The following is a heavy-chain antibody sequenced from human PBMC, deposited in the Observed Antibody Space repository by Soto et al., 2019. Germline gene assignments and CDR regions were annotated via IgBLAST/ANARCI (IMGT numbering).Heavy chain of an antibody. Sequence: QVQLQQWGAGLLKPSETLSLTCAVYGGSFSAYYWSWVRQPPEKGLEWIGEINHSGSTNYNPSLKSRVTISVDTSKNQFSLKLSSVTAADTALYYCASIPTAYYYDMDVWGQGTTVTVSS. CDR3: ASIPTAYYYDMDV. CDR2: INHSGST. V-gene: IGHV4-34*01. J-gene: IGHJ6*02. CDR1: GGSFSAYY.